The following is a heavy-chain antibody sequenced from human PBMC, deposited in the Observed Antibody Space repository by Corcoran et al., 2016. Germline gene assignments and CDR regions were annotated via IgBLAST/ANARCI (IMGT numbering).Heavy chain of an antibody. Sequence: QVQLVQSGAEVKKPGSSVKVSCKASGGTFSSYAISWVRQAPGQGLEWMGGIIPIFGTANYAQKFQGRVTITADESTSTAYMELSSLRSEDTAVYYWAREGGRGRWSPQAASDWFDPWGQGTLVTVSS. V-gene: IGHV1-69*01. D-gene: IGHD2-15*01. CDR1: GGTFSSYA. CDR3: AREGGRGRWSPQAASDWFDP. J-gene: IGHJ5*02. CDR2: IIPIFGTA.